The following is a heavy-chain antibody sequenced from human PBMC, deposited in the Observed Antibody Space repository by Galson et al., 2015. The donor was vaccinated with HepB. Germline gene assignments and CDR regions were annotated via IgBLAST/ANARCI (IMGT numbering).Heavy chain of an antibody. D-gene: IGHD3-22*01. V-gene: IGHV4-59*08. CDR2: IYYSGST. CDR1: GGSISSYY. CDR3: ARGRVDDSSGYYHTRARYYFDY. J-gene: IGHJ4*02. Sequence: LSLTCTVSGGSISSYYWSWIRQPPGKGLEWIGYIYYSGSTNYNPSLKSRVAISVDTSKNQFSLKLSSVTAADTAVYYCARGRVDDSSGYYHTRARYYFDYWGQGTLVTVSS.